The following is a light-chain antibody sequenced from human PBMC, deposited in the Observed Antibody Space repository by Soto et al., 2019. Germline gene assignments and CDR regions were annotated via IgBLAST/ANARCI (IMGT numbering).Light chain of an antibody. CDR3: QQYNNWPPIT. V-gene: IGKV1-39*01. CDR1: QSISSY. CDR2: AAS. Sequence: EIPMTPSVSSLSASVGDRVTITCRSSQSISSYLNWYQQKPGKAPKLLIYAASSLQSGVPSRFSGSGSGTEFTLTISSLQSEDFAVYYCQQYNNWPPITFGQGTRLEIK. J-gene: IGKJ5*01.